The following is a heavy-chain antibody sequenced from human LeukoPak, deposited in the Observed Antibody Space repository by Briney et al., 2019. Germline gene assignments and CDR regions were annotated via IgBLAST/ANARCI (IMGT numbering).Heavy chain of an antibody. J-gene: IGHJ5*02. Sequence: GGSLRLSCAASGFTFRSYSMSWVRQAPGKGLEWVSAISGSGGSPYYADSVKGRFTISRDNSKNTLYLQMNSLRAEDTAVYYCARAGIAARDSSWFDPWGQGTLVTVSS. CDR2: ISGSGGSP. D-gene: IGHD6-6*01. V-gene: IGHV3-23*01. CDR1: GFTFRSYS. CDR3: ARAGIAARDSSWFDP.